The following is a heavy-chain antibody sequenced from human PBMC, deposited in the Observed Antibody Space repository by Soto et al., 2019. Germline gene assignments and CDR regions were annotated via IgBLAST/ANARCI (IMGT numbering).Heavy chain of an antibody. V-gene: IGHV2-5*02. CDR2: IYSDHDQ. D-gene: IGHD1-26*01. Sequence: QITLKESGPTLVKPTQTLTLTCTFSGFSLSTSGVGVAWIRQPSGKPLAWLAHIYSDHDQPHSPSLENRLTNXNXTXKHQPVLTKTDLDSLYAYTHFFAHKTPQIQSGIFDSRGQGTLVTLP. CDR1: GFSLSTSGVG. CDR3: AHKTPQIQSGIFDS. J-gene: IGHJ4*02.